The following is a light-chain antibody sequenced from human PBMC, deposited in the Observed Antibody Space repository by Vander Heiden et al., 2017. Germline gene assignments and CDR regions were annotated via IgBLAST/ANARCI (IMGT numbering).Light chain of an antibody. CDR3: QSSHNSRSGLVG. Sequence: QSVLTQPPSVSGAPGQRVTISGTGSSSNIGAGYDVHWYHHLPATAPNLLSYGNSNRPSGVPDRFSVSNSGTSASLAITTLQAEEEADYDCQSSHNSRSGLVGCGGGTKLTV. CDR2: GNS. V-gene: IGLV1-40*01. CDR1: SSNIGAGYD. J-gene: IGLJ2*01.